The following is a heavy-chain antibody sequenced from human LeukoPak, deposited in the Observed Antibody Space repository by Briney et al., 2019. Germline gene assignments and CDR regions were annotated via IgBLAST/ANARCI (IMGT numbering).Heavy chain of an antibody. Sequence: GGSLRLSCAASGFIFSHYGMHWVRQAPGKGLEWVAVIQNDASTENFADSVKGRFTISRDNSKNTVFLQMNSLRVEDTAVYYCARELSQVVWGGLDYGGQGTLVSVSS. D-gene: IGHD3-16*01. CDR1: GFIFSHYG. CDR3: ARELSQVVWGGLDY. J-gene: IGHJ4*02. CDR2: IQNDASTE. V-gene: IGHV3-33*05.